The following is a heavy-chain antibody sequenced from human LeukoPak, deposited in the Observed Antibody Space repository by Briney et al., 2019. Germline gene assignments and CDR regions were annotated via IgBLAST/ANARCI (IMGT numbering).Heavy chain of an antibody. V-gene: IGHV1-2*02. D-gene: IGHD3-10*01. CDR2: INPNSGGT. Sequence: ASVKVSCKASGYTFTGYYMHWVRQAPGRGLEWMGWINPNSGGTNYAQKFQGRVTMTRDTSISTAYMELSRLRSDDTAVYYCARTMVRGPKGAFDIWGQGTMVTVSS. CDR1: GYTFTGYY. CDR3: ARTMVRGPKGAFDI. J-gene: IGHJ3*02.